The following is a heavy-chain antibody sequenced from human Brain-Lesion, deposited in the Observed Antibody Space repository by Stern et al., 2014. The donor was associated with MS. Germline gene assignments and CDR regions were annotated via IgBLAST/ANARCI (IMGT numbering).Heavy chain of an antibody. Sequence: VQLEESGAEVKKPGASVKVSCKVSGYTLTELSMHWVRQAPRKGLEWMGGFDPEDGETIYAQKFQGRVTMTEDTSTDTAYMELSSLRSEDTAVYYCATFSPGAGGNYYRHFDYWGQGTLVTVSS. CDR1: GYTLTELS. J-gene: IGHJ4*02. CDR3: ATFSPGAGGNYYRHFDY. V-gene: IGHV1-24*01. CDR2: FDPEDGET. D-gene: IGHD1-26*01.